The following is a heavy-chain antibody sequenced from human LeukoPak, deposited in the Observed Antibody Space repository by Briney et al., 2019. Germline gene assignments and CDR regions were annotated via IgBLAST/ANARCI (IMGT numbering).Heavy chain of an antibody. CDR1: GFTFSSYS. CDR2: ITTRSAT. CDR3: ARVRGAGLQYYYMDV. D-gene: IGHD1-26*01. V-gene: IGHV3-48*01. J-gene: IGHJ6*03. Sequence: PGGSLRLSCAASGFTFSSYSMHWVRQAPGKGLEWVSYITTRSATYYTDSVKGRFTISRDNAKDSVYPQMNSLRADDTAVYYCARVRGAGLQYYYMDVWGKGTTVTVPS.